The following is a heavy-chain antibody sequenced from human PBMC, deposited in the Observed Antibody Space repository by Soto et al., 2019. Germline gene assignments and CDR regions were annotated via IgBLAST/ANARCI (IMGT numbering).Heavy chain of an antibody. CDR3: ARSISGYLELQPGLYGMAV. V-gene: IGHV6-1*01. CDR2: TYYRSKWYN. CDR1: GDSVSSNSAA. J-gene: IGHJ6*02. D-gene: IGHD1-7*01. Sequence: SQTLSLTGAISGDSVSSNSAAWNWIRQSPSRGLEWLGRTYYRSKWYNDYSVSVKSRITINPDTSKNQFSLQLNSVTPEDTAVYYCARSISGYLELQPGLYGMAVWGQGTTVTVSS.